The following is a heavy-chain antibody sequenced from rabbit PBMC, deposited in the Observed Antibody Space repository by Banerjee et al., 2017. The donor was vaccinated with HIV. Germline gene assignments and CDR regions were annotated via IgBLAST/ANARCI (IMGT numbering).Heavy chain of an antibody. CDR3: ARDDWGAYAVGPTFNL. J-gene: IGHJ4*01. CDR2: IGTVGGST. D-gene: IGHD6-1*01. CDR1: GFSFSSSYW. Sequence: LQESGGGLFQPGGSLALTCTASGFSFSSSYWICWVRQAPGKGLEWIACIGTVGGSTDYASWAKGRFTISKASSTTVTLQMTSLTAADTATYFCARDDWGAYAVGPTFNLWGPGTLVTVS. V-gene: IGHV1S45*01.